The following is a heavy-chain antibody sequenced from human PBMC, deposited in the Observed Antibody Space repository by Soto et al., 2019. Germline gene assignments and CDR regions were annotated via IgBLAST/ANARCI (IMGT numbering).Heavy chain of an antibody. CDR1: GGSFSGYY. J-gene: IGHJ4*02. Sequence: PSETLSLTCAVYGGSFSGYYWTWIRQPPGKGLEWIGEINHSGSTNYNPSLKSRVTISVDTSKNQFSLKLSSVTAAVTAVYYCARERESGDSSGYYGFFDYWGQGTLVT. V-gene: IGHV4-34*01. D-gene: IGHD3-22*01. CDR2: INHSGST. CDR3: ARERESGDSSGYYGFFDY.